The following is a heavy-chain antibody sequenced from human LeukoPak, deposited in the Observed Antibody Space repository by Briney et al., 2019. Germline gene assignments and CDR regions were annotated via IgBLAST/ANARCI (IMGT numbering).Heavy chain of an antibody. CDR1: RFTFSDYY. CDR3: ASQKRLHYYDSSGYSDY. J-gene: IGHJ4*02. CDR2: ISSSGSTI. V-gene: IGHV3-11*04. Sequence: PGGSLRLSCAASRFTFSDYYMSWIRQAPGKGLEWVSYISSSGSTIYYADSVKGRFTISRENAKNSLYLQMNSLRAEDTAVYYCASQKRLHYYDSSGYSDYWGQGTLVTVSS. D-gene: IGHD3-22*01.